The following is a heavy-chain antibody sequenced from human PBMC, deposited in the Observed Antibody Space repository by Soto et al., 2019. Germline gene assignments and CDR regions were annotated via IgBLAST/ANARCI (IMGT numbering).Heavy chain of an antibody. CDR3: AKVLAVAGTGAAFDI. CDR2: ISVSGGST. CDR1: GFTFSSYA. Sequence: PGGSLRLSCGASGFTFSSYAMSWVRQAPGKGLEWVSAISVSGGSTYYADSVKGRFTISRDNSKNTLYLQMNSLRAEDTAVYYCAKVLAVAGTGAAFDIWGQGTMVTVSS. J-gene: IGHJ3*02. D-gene: IGHD6-19*01. V-gene: IGHV3-23*01.